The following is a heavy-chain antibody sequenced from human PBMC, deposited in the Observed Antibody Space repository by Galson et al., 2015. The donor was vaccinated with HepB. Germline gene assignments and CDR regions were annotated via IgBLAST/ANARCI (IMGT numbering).Heavy chain of an antibody. CDR2: ISSSSSYI. J-gene: IGHJ6*02. D-gene: IGHD3-22*01. CDR1: GFTFSSYS. Sequence: SLRLSCAASGFTFSSYSMNWVRQAPGKGLEWVSSISSSSSYIYYADSVKGRFTISRDNAKNSLYLQMNSLRAEDTAVYYCASPYYYDSGGYNDYYYGMDVWGQGTMVTVSS. CDR3: ASPYYYDSGGYNDYYYGMDV. V-gene: IGHV3-21*01.